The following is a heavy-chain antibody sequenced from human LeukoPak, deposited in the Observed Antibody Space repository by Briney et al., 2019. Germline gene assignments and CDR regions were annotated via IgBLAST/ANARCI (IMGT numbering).Heavy chain of an antibody. J-gene: IGHJ4*02. Sequence: SETLSLTCTVSGGSISSGGYYWSWIRQPPGKGLEWIGEINHSGSTNYNPSLKSRVTISVDTSKNQFSLKLSSATAADTAVYYCARHDFWSAPFDYWGQGTLVTVSS. CDR1: GGSISSGGYY. CDR2: INHSGST. V-gene: IGHV4-30-2*01. CDR3: ARHDFWSAPFDY. D-gene: IGHD3-3*01.